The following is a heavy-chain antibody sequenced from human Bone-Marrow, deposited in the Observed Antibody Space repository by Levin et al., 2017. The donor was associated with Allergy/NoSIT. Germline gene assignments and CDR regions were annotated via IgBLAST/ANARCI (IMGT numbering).Heavy chain of an antibody. CDR3: ARASVRVTTGLGY. V-gene: IGHV1-2*02. CDR1: GYTFTDYY. CDR2: IKPNSGGT. D-gene: IGHD4-17*01. Sequence: KTGGSLRLSCKASGYTFTDYYVHWVRQAPGQGLQWMGLIKPNSGGTNYAPKFQGRVTLTSDTSISTAYMELSGLKSDDTAVYYCARASVRVTTGLGYWGQGTLVTVSS. J-gene: IGHJ4*02.